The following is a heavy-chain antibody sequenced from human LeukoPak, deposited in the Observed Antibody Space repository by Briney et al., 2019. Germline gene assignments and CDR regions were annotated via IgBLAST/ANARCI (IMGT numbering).Heavy chain of an antibody. V-gene: IGHV3-7*01. CDR3: ARAHGAFEI. CDR1: GFTFSHYW. Sequence: PGGSLRLSCVASGFTFSHYWMSWVRQAPGKGLEWVANIKEDGSDKYYEDSVKGRFTISRDNAKNSLFLQMNSLRAEDTAVYYCARAHGAFEIWGQGTMVTVSS. J-gene: IGHJ3*02. CDR2: IKEDGSDK.